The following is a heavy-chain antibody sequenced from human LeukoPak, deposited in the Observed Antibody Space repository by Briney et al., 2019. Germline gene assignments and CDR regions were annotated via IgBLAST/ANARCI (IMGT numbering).Heavy chain of an antibody. J-gene: IGHJ4*02. D-gene: IGHD3-10*01. Sequence: SKTLSLTCTVSGGSISRSGYHWGWIRQPPGKGLEWIGIIYYSGSTLYNPSLKSRVTISLDTSKNQFSLKLSSVTAADTAVYYCAKHYMGSYDNRGLDYWGQGTLVTVSS. CDR2: IYYSGST. V-gene: IGHV4-39*01. CDR3: AKHYMGSYDNRGLDY. CDR1: GGSISRSGYH.